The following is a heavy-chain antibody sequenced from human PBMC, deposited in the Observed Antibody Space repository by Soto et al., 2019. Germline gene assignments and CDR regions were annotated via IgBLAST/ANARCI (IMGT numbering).Heavy chain of an antibody. V-gene: IGHV4-59*01. D-gene: IGHD3-22*01. CDR3: ARARYESSGYYYFDY. CDR2: IYNSGST. J-gene: IGHJ4*02. Sequence: SETLSLTCTVSGGSISSYYWSWIRRPPGKGLEWIGYIYNSGSTHSNPSLQSRVTISVDTSKNQFSLKLSSVTAADTAVYYCARARYESSGYYYFDYWGQGTLVTVSS. CDR1: GGSISSYY.